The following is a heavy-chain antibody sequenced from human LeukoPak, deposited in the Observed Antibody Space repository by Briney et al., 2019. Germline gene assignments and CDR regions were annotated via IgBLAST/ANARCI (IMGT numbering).Heavy chain of an antibody. Sequence: GGSLRLSCAASGFTFSNYAMHWVRQAPGMGLEWVAIISYDGSNKYYADSVKGRFTISRDNSKNTLYLQMNSLRAEDTAVYYCARDQGDTRLNWFDPWGQGTLVTVSS. D-gene: IGHD5-18*01. CDR1: GFTFSNYA. V-gene: IGHV3-30-3*01. CDR2: ISYDGSNK. CDR3: ARDQGDTRLNWFDP. J-gene: IGHJ5*02.